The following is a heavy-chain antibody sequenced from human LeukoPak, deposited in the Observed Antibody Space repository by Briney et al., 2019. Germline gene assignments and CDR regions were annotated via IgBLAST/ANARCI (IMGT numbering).Heavy chain of an antibody. CDR1: GFTLSSYA. CDR2: ISGSGGST. CDR3: TTYQAWSDT. Sequence: SGGSLRLSCAASGFTLSSYAMSWVRQAPGKGLEWVSAISGSGGSTYYADSVKGRFTISRDNSKNTLYLQMNSLKAEDTAVYYCTTYQAWSDTWGQGTLVTVSS. J-gene: IGHJ5*02. D-gene: IGHD1-14*01. V-gene: IGHV3-23*01.